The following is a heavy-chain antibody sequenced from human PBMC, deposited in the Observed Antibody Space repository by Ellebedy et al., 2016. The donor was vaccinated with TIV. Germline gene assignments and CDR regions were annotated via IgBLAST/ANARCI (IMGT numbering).Heavy chain of an antibody. CDR2: IIPIFGTA. J-gene: IGHJ4*02. Sequence: AASVKVSCKASGGTFSSYAISWVRQAPGQGLEWMGGIIPIFGTANYAQKFQGRVTITADESTSTAYMELSSLRSEDTAVYYCARGLGPYGDYTAALAYWGQGTLVTVSS. CDR1: GGTFSSYA. CDR3: ARGLGPYGDYTAALAY. D-gene: IGHD4-17*01. V-gene: IGHV1-69*13.